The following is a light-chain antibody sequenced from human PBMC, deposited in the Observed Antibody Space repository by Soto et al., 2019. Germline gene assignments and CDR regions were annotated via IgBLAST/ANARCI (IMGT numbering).Light chain of an antibody. J-gene: IGKJ5*01. CDR1: QTISSW. CDR2: DAS. Sequence: MQVTPSPYPVAASVGARGTITFRASQTISSWLAWYQQKPGKAPNLLIYDASTLERGVPSRFSGTGSGTEFTLTIDRLQPDDFAPYYCPQYHTSSIPFGQVTRPEVK. CDR3: PQYHTSSIP. V-gene: IGKV1-5*01.